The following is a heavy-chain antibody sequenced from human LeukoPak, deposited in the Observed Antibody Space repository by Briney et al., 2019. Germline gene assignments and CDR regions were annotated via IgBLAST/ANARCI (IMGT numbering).Heavy chain of an antibody. V-gene: IGHV1-2*04. J-gene: IGHJ1*01. Sequence: ASVKVSCKASGYTFTCNYMHWVRQAPGQGLEWMGWINPNSGGTNYAQKFQGWVTMTRDTSISTAYMELSRLRSDDTAVYYCARGLSIGYCSSTSCHAEYFQHWGQGTLVTVSS. CDR3: ARGLSIGYCSSTSCHAEYFQH. D-gene: IGHD2-2*01. CDR2: INPNSGGT. CDR1: GYTFTCNY.